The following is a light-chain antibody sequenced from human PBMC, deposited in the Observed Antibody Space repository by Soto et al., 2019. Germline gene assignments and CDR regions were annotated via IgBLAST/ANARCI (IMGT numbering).Light chain of an antibody. V-gene: IGKV3-15*01. CDR2: GAS. J-gene: IGKJ1*01. Sequence: EIEMTQSPATLSLAPGERVTLSCRASESVSTNLAWYQQKAGQAPRLLISGASTRATGIPARFSGSGSGTEFTLTISSLQSEDFAVYYCQQYNNWPPWTFGQGTKVDIK. CDR3: QQYNNWPPWT. CDR1: ESVSTN.